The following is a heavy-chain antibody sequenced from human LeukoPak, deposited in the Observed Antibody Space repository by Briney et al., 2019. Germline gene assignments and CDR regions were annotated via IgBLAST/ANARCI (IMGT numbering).Heavy chain of an antibody. D-gene: IGHD3-22*01. CDR1: GFNFFNYV. CDR3: AKDMYDSSGYYYYYLDY. J-gene: IGHJ4*02. CDR2: LSGGGGAP. Sequence: QPGGSLRLSCVASGFNFFNYVMNWVRQVPGKGPEWVSALSGGGGAPYYADSVKGRFTISRDNSKNTLYLQMNSLRAEDTAVYYCAKDMYDSSGYYYYYLDYWGQGTLVTVSS. V-gene: IGHV3-23*01.